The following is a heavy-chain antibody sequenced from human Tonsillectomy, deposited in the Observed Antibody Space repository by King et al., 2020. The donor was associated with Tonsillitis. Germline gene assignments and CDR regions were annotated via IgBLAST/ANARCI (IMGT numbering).Heavy chain of an antibody. CDR3: ARRVNYYFYMDV. CDR2: IYNSGST. Sequence: QMQLQESGPGLVKPSETLSLTCTVSGGSIRNYYWSWIRQPPGKGLEWIGYIYNSGSTNYNPSLKSRVTISVHTSKNQFSLKLSSVTAADTAVYYCARRVNYYFYMDVWGKGTTVTVSS. J-gene: IGHJ6*03. CDR1: GGSIRNYY. V-gene: IGHV4-59*08.